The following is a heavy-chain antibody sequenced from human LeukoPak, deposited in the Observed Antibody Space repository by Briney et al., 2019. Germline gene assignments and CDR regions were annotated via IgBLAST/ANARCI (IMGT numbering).Heavy chain of an antibody. J-gene: IGHJ4*02. CDR2: IYYSGST. CDR3: ARESDSGSSP. Sequence: SETLSLTCTVSGGSISSSSYYWGWIRQPPGKGLEWIGSIYYSGSTYYNPSLKSRVTMSVDTSKNQFSLKLSSVTAADTAVYYCARESDSGSSPWGQGTLVTVSS. V-gene: IGHV4-39*07. CDR1: GGSISSSSYY. D-gene: IGHD1-26*01.